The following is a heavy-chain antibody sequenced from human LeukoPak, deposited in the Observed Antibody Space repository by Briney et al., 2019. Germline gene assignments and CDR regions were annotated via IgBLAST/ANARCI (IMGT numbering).Heavy chain of an antibody. CDR1: GFTFSSYA. D-gene: IGHD5-12*01. Sequence: GGPLRLSCAASGFTFSSYAMSWVRQAPGKGLEWVSAISGSGGSTYYADSVKGRFTISRDNSKNTLYLQMNSLRAEDTAVYYCARGPSGYHNTGGQGTLVTVSS. J-gene: IGHJ4*02. CDR3: ARGPSGYHNT. CDR2: ISGSGGST. V-gene: IGHV3-23*01.